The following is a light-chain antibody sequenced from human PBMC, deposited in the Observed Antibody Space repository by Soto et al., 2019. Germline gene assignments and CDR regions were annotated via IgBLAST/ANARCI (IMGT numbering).Light chain of an antibody. J-gene: IGLJ3*02. V-gene: IGLV1-40*01. CDR3: QSYDSSLRGWV. CDR2: GNS. Sequence: QAVVTQPPSVSGAPGQRVTISCTGSSSNIGAGYDVHWYQQLPGTAPKLLIYGNSNRLSGVPDRFSGSKSGTSASLAITGLQAEDEADYHCQSYDSSLRGWVFGGGTKLTVL. CDR1: SSNIGAGYD.